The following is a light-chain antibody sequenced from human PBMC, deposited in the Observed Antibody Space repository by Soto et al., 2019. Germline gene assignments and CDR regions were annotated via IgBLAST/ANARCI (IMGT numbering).Light chain of an antibody. CDR1: NIGNKL. V-gene: IGLV3-21*02. Sequence: SYELTQAPSVSVAPGQTASITCGGDNIGNKLVHWYQQKPGQAPVLVVYDDSDRPSGIPERFSGSNSGNTATLTISRVEAGDEADYYCQAWDSDRDLYVVFGGGTKVTVL. CDR2: DDS. CDR3: QAWDSDRDLYVV. J-gene: IGLJ2*01.